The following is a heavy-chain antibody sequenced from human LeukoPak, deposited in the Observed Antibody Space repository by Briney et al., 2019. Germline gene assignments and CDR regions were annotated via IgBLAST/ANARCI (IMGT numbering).Heavy chain of an antibody. CDR1: GFTFSSYA. CDR3: ARDWGVGRRDY. J-gene: IGHJ4*02. D-gene: IGHD3-10*01. V-gene: IGHV3-48*04. Sequence: GGSLRLSCAASGFTFSSYAMNWARQAPGKGLEWVSYISSSASSIYYADSVKGRFTISRGNVKNSLYLQMNSLRAEDTAVYYCARDWGVGRRDYWGQGTLVTVSS. CDR2: ISSSASSI.